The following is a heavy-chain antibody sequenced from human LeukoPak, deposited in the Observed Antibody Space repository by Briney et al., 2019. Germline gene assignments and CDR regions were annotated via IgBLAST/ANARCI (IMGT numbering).Heavy chain of an antibody. J-gene: IGHJ5*02. CDR3: ARDPRNKGLDP. CDR2: INWEDGSI. Sequence: GGSLRLSCVASGFTFDDYGMSWVRQAPGKGLGWVSGINWEDGSIGYADSVKGRFTISRDNAKNTMYLQMNGLRDEDTAIYYCARDPRNKGLDPWGQGTLVTVSS. CDR1: GFTFDDYG. V-gene: IGHV3-20*04. D-gene: IGHD1/OR15-1a*01.